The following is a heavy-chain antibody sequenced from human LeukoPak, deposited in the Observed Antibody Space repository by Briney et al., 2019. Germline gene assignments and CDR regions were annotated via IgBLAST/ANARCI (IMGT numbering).Heavy chain of an antibody. CDR2: IIPNSGGT. Sequence: EASVKVSCKASGYTFTGYYMHWVRQAPGQGLEWMGWIIPNSGGTNYAQKFQGRVTMTRDTSISTAYMELSRLRSDDTAVYYCARDRITGTTGPKMLGDIWGQGTMVTVSS. D-gene: IGHD1-7*01. CDR3: ARDRITGTTGPKMLGDI. CDR1: GYTFTGYY. V-gene: IGHV1-2*02. J-gene: IGHJ3*02.